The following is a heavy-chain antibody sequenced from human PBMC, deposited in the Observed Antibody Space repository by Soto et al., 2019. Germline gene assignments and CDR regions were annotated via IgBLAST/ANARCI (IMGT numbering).Heavy chain of an antibody. V-gene: IGHV4-4*07. CDR3: AREAAETLGDGYWCDP. CDR1: GDSLSGYY. CDR2: VYTSGNT. Sequence: PSETLSLTCTVSGDSLSGYYWSWIRQPAGKGLEWIGRVYTSGNTDYNPSLTSRVTVSVDTSKNQFSLKLRFVTAADTAVYYCAREAAETLGDGYWCDPWGQGTLVTVSS. J-gene: IGHJ5*02. D-gene: IGHD6-13*01.